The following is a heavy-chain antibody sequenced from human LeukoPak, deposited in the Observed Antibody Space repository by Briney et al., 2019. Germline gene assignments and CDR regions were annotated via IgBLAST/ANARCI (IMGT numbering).Heavy chain of an antibody. D-gene: IGHD2-8*01. CDR1: GGTFSSYA. J-gene: IGHJ6*02. CDR2: IIPIFGTA. CDR3: ARDHCTNGVCYTDYYYYGMDV. V-gene: IGHV1-69*13. Sequence: GASVKVSCKASGGTFSSYAISWVRQAPGQGLEWMGGIIPIFGTANYAQKFQGRVTITADESTSTAYMELSSLRSGDTAVYYCARDHCTNGVCYTDYYYYGMDVWGQGTTVTVFS.